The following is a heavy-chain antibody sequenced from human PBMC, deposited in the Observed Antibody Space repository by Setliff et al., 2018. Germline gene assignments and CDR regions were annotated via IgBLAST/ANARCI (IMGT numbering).Heavy chain of an antibody. V-gene: IGHV3-7*01. Sequence: QTGGSLRLSCAASGFSFSSFWMAWVRQSPGRGLEWVANINQDGTGKYYVDSVKGRFTISRDNAKKSLYLQMNSLRAEDTAVYYCARAGGGHIVVATFDFDIWGQGTMVTVSS. J-gene: IGHJ3*02. D-gene: IGHD2-21*01. CDR3: ARAGGGHIVVATFDFDI. CDR2: INQDGTGK. CDR1: GFSFSSFW.